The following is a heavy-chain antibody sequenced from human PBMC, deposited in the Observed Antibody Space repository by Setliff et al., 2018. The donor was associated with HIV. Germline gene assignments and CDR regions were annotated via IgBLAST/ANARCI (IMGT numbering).Heavy chain of an antibody. V-gene: IGHV3-48*03. J-gene: IGHJ4*02. CDR2: ITGSGKTI. Sequence: GESLKISCAASGFTFSTHEMNWVRQAPGKGLEWVSYITGSGKTIYYADSVKGRFTISRDNAKNSLYLQMNSLRAEDTAVYYCARDEPTGGIDYWGQGTLVTSPQ. D-gene: IGHD3-16*01. CDR1: GFTFSTHE. CDR3: ARDEPTGGIDY.